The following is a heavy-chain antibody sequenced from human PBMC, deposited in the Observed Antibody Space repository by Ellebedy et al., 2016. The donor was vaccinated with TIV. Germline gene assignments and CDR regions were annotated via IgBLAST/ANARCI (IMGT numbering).Heavy chain of an antibody. D-gene: IGHD4-17*01. CDR2: INHSGST. V-gene: IGHV4-34*01. Sequence: MPSETLSLTCAVYGGSFSGYYWTWIRQPPGKGLEWIGEINHSGSTTYNQSLKSRVTISVDTSRNRFSLKLRSVTAADTAVYYCARSTKVTTASYEYWGQGTLVTVSS. J-gene: IGHJ4*02. CDR1: GGSFSGYY. CDR3: ARSTKVTTASYEY.